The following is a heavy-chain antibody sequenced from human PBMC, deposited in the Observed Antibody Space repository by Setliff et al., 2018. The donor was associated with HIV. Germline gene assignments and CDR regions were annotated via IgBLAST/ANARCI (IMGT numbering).Heavy chain of an antibody. J-gene: IGHJ4*02. V-gene: IGHV3-21*01. D-gene: IGHD1-1*01. Sequence: RLSCVASGFNFTSYSMNWVRQAPGKGLEWVSSISSSGNYMFYADSVKGRFTISRDNAGNSLSLLMNSLRAEDTAVYYCASARIPTGGTSTSLDFWGQGALVTVSS. CDR1: GFNFTSYS. CDR3: ASARIPTGGTSTSLDF. CDR2: ISSSGNYM.